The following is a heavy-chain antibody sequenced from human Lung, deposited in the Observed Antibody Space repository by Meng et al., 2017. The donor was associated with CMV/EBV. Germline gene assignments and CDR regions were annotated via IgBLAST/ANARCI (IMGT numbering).Heavy chain of an antibody. CDR3: ARSDFWSGYGMDV. CDR1: GGSISSYY. CDR2: IYYSGST. V-gene: IGHV4-59*01. Sequence: LXXTVSGGSISSYYWSWIRQPPGKGLEWIGYIYYSGSTNYNPSLKSRVTISVDTSKNQFSLKLSSVTAADTAVYYCARSDFWSGYGMDVWGQGPTVTVSS. J-gene: IGHJ6*02. D-gene: IGHD3-3*01.